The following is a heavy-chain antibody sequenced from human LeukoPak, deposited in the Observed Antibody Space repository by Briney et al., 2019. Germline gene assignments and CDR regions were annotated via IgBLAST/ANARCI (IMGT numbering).Heavy chain of an antibody. CDR3: ARGMATVTGPFDS. Sequence: GGSLGLSCAASGFTFSSYWMHWVRQAPGKGLMWVSRINIGVSDTLYADSVKGRFTISRDNAKNTLYLQMNSLRAEDTAVYYCARGMATVTGPFDSWGQGTLVTVSS. J-gene: IGHJ4*02. CDR2: INIGVSDT. D-gene: IGHD4-17*01. V-gene: IGHV3-74*01. CDR1: GFTFSSYW.